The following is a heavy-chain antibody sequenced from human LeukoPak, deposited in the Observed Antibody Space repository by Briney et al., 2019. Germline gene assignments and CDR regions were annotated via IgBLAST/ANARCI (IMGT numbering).Heavy chain of an antibody. CDR2: IKQDGSEK. Sequence: PGGSLRLSCAASGFTFSSYWMSWVRQAPGKGLEWVANIKQDGSEKYYVDSVKGRFTISRDNAKNSLYLQMNSLRAEDTAVYYCARDIPHYDILTGYYWYYFDYWGQGTLVTVSS. D-gene: IGHD3-9*01. V-gene: IGHV3-7*01. CDR1: GFTFSSYW. J-gene: IGHJ4*02. CDR3: ARDIPHYDILTGYYWYYFDY.